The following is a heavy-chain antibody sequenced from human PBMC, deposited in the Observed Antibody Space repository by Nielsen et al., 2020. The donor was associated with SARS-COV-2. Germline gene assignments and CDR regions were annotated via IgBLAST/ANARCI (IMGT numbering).Heavy chain of an antibody. J-gene: IGHJ4*02. V-gene: IGHV5-51*01. Sequence: GESLKISCKGSGYTFTDYWIGWVRQMPGKGLEWMGMIYPDDSDTRYGPSFQGQVTISADRSMNTAYLRWSSLKASDPAIYYCARRGSYLDFWGQGTMVTVSS. CDR1: GYTFTDYW. D-gene: IGHD3-16*02. CDR3: ARRGSYLDF. CDR2: IYPDDSDT.